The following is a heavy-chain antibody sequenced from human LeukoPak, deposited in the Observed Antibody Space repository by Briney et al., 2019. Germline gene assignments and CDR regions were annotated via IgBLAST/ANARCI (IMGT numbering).Heavy chain of an antibody. J-gene: IGHJ5*02. Sequence: ASVTVSCKASGGTFSTYAISWVRQAPGQGLEWMGRFIPILDQANYAQTFQGRVSITADKSTTTAYMELTSLRSEDTAVYYCARDGGNYYDSNGYYLNWFDPWGQGTLVTVSS. CDR1: GGTFSTYA. D-gene: IGHD3-22*01. V-gene: IGHV1-69*04. CDR2: FIPILDQA. CDR3: ARDGGNYYDSNGYYLNWFDP.